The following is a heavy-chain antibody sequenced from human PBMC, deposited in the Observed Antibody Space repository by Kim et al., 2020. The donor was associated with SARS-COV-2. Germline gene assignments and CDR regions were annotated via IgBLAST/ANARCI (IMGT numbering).Heavy chain of an antibody. V-gene: IGHV3-48*02. CDR1: GFTFSSYS. D-gene: IGHD2-2*01. CDR3: ARDTRRLGYCSSTSCLPHPPRGQIFDY. J-gene: IGHJ4*02. Sequence: GGSLRLSCAASGFTFSSYSMNWVRQAPGKGLEWVSYISSSSSTIYYADSVKGRFTISRDNAKNSLYLQMNSLRDEDTAVYYCARDTRRLGYCSSTSCLPHPPRGQIFDYWGQGTLVTVSS. CDR2: ISSSSSTI.